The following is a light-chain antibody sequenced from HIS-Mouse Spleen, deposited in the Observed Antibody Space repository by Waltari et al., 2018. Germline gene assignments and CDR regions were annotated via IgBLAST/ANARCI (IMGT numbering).Light chain of an antibody. Sequence: SSELTQDPAVSVALGQTVRITCQGDSLRSYYASWYQQKPGQAPVLVIYGKNNRPSGTPDRCSGSRSGNTASLTITGAQAEDEADYYCNSRDSSGNHLDVVFGGGTKLTVL. CDR1: SLRSYY. J-gene: IGLJ2*01. CDR3: NSRDSSGNHLDVV. V-gene: IGLV3-19*01. CDR2: GKN.